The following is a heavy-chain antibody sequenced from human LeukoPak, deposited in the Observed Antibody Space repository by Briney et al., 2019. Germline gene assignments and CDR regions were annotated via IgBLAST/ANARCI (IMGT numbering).Heavy chain of an antibody. CDR1: GFTFSSYG. V-gene: IGHV3-30*19. J-gene: IGHJ4*02. CDR3: ARELQSLFHYGDQTFDY. Sequence: GGSLRLSCAASGFTFSSYGMHWVRQAPGKGLEWVAVISYDGSNKYYADSVKGRFTISRDNSKNTLYLQMNSLRAEDTAVYYCARELQSLFHYGDQTFDYWGQGTLVTVSS. D-gene: IGHD4-17*01. CDR2: ISYDGSNK.